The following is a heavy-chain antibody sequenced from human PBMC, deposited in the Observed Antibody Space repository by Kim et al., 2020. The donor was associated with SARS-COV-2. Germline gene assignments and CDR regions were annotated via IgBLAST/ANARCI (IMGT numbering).Heavy chain of an antibody. Sequence: GGSLRLSCAASGFTFSSYWMNWVRQAPGKGLVWVSRINSDGSSTSYADSVKGRFTISRDNAKNTLYLQMNSLRAEDTAVYYCARGWFGAYYFDYWGQGTLVTVSS. CDR1: GFTFSSYW. CDR2: INSDGSST. V-gene: IGHV3-74*01. CDR3: ARGWFGAYYFDY. J-gene: IGHJ4*02. D-gene: IGHD3-10*01.